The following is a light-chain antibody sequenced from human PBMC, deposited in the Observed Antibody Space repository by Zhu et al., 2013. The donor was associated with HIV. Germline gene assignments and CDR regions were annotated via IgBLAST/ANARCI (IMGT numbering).Light chain of an antibody. V-gene: IGLV3-21*02. CDR2: DDS. CDR1: DFGTKN. CDR3: QVWDSGSNHIL. J-gene: IGLJ3*02. Sequence: SYELTQPPSVSVAAGQTAAVTCGGNDFGTKNVQWYQQKAGQAPVLVVYDDSDRPSGIPERFSGSKSGNTATLTISRVEAGDEADYVCQVWDSGSNHILFGGGTKLTVL.